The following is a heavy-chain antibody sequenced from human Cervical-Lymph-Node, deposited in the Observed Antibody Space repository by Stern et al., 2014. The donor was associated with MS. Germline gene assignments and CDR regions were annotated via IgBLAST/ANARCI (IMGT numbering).Heavy chain of an antibody. V-gene: IGHV3-23*04. J-gene: IGHJ4*02. Sequence: EMQLVESGGGLVQPGGSLKLSCTAPGFTFSNYAMSWVRQAPGKGLEWVSGISGSGSSTYYADSVKGRFTISRDNSKKTLSLQMNSLRADDTAIYYCASGYWNSFDYWGQGTLVTVSS. CDR3: ASGYWNSFDY. CDR1: GFTFSNYA. D-gene: IGHD5-18*01. CDR2: ISGSGSST.